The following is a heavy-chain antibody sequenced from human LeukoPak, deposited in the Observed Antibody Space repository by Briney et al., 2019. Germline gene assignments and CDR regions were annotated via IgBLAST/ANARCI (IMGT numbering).Heavy chain of an antibody. CDR2: MSNTGIT. Sequence: SETLSLTCTVSGGSISSYFWIWVRQPPGQRLQWLGYMSNTGITKYNPSLKSRVTISADTSKNQFSLILISVTTADTAVYYCAKASASTAVLFDSWGQGTLVAVSS. CDR1: GGSISSYF. D-gene: IGHD4-23*01. V-gene: IGHV4-59*01. J-gene: IGHJ4*02. CDR3: AKASASTAVLFDS.